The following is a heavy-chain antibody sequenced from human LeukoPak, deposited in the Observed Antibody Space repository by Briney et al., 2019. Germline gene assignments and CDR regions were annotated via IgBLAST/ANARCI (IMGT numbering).Heavy chain of an antibody. J-gene: IGHJ6*02. CDR1: GFTFSSYA. Sequence: GGSLRLSCAASGFTFSSYAMHWVRQAPGKGLEWVAVISYDGSNKYYADSVKGRFTISRDNSKNTLYLQMNSLRPEDAAVYYCARVKAVAGRVDYYYYVMDAWGQGTTVTVSS. V-gene: IGHV3-30-3*01. D-gene: IGHD6-19*01. CDR2: ISYDGSNK. CDR3: ARVKAVAGRVDYYYYVMDA.